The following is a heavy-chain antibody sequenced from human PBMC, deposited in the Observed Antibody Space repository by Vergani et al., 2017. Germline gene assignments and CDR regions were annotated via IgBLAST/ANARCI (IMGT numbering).Heavy chain of an antibody. J-gene: IGHJ5*02. CDR2: IYHSGST. D-gene: IGHD3-22*01. Sequence: QVQLQESGPGLVKPSGTLSLTCAVSGGSISSSNWWSWVRQPPGKGLEWIGEIYHSGSTYYNPSLQSRVTISVDRAKNQFSLKLSSVTAADTAVYYCARGGSYYYDRSGQLGFDPWGQGTLVTVSS. CDR1: GGSISSSNW. CDR3: ARGGSYYYDRSGQLGFDP. V-gene: IGHV4-4*02.